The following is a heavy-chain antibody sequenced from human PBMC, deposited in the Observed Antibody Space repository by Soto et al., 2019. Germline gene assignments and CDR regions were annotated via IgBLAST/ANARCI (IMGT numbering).Heavy chain of an antibody. CDR2: IWYDGSNK. CDR1: GFTFSSYG. J-gene: IGHJ6*02. V-gene: IGHV3-33*01. Sequence: QVQLVESGGGVVQPGRSLRLSCAASGFTFSSYGMHWVRQAPGKGLEWVAVIWYDGSNKYYADSVKGRFTISRDNSKNTLYLQMNSLRAEDTAVYYCVRDAGVVRGVIANYYYGMDVWGQGTTVTVSS. CDR3: VRDAGVVRGVIANYYYGMDV. D-gene: IGHD3-10*01.